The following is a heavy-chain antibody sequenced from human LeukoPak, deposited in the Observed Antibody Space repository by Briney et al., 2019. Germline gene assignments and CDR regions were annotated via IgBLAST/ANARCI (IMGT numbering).Heavy chain of an antibody. D-gene: IGHD3-10*01. J-gene: IGHJ5*02. Sequence: APVKVSCKASGYTFTGYYMHWVRQAPGQGLEWMGWINPNSGGTNYAQRFQGRVTMTRDTSISTAYMELSRLRSDDTAVYYCAREGNYYGSGSTINWFDPWGQGTLVTVSS. V-gene: IGHV1-2*02. CDR1: GYTFTGYY. CDR3: AREGNYYGSGSTINWFDP. CDR2: INPNSGGT.